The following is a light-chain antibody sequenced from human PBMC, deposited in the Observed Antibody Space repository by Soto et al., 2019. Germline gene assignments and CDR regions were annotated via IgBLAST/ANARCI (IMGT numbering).Light chain of an antibody. CDR2: TAS. Sequence: EIVLTQSTGTLSLSPGERATLSCRASQSVGKNYLSWYQQKPGQVPTLLIYTASNRATGVPDRFSGSGSGTDFTLTISRLEPEDFAVYYXHQYAYSPLTFGGGTKVEIK. CDR3: HQYAYSPLT. CDR1: QSVGKNY. J-gene: IGKJ4*01. V-gene: IGKV3-20*01.